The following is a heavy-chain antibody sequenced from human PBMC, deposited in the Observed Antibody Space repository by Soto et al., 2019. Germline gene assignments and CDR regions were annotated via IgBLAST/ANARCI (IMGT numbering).Heavy chain of an antibody. CDR1: GFSLTTSGVG. J-gene: IGHJ4*02. V-gene: IGHV2-5*01. CDR2: IYWNDDQ. CDR3: AHKDPAADLTFDY. D-gene: IGHD6-13*01. Sequence: QITLKESGPTLVKPTQTLTLTRTFSGFSLTTSGVGVGWIRQPPGKALEWLALIYWNDDQYYIPSLKTRLTITKDTSRNQVVLTMTNMDPGDTATYYCAHKDPAADLTFDYWGQGSLLTVSS.